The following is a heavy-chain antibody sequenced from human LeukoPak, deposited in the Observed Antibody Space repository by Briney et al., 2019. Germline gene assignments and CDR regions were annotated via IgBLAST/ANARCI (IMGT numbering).Heavy chain of an antibody. D-gene: IGHD3-9*01. J-gene: IGHJ4*02. Sequence: PGRSLRLSCAASGFTLSSYGMHWVRQAPGKGLEWVAFIRYDGSNKYYADSVKGRFTISRDNSKNTLYLQMNSLRAEDTAVYYCASGFGGSLTGHKYYFDYWGQGTLVTVSS. V-gene: IGHV3-30*02. CDR1: GFTLSSYG. CDR2: IRYDGSNK. CDR3: ASGFGGSLTGHKYYFDY.